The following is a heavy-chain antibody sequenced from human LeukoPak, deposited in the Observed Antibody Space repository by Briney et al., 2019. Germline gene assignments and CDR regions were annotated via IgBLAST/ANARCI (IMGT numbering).Heavy chain of an antibody. J-gene: IGHJ3*02. CDR2: IYYSGST. V-gene: IGHV4-59*01. D-gene: IGHD1-26*01. CDR1: GGSISSYY. CDR3: ARGGLGATTRSAFDI. Sequence: PSETLSLTXTVSGGSISSYYWSWIWQTPGKGLEWIGYIYYSGSTNYNPSLKSRVTISVDTSKNQFSLKLSSVTAADTAVYYCARGGLGATTRSAFDIWGQGTMVTVSS.